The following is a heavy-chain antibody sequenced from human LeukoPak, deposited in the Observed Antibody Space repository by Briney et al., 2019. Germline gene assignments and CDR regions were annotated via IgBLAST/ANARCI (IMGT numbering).Heavy chain of an antibody. CDR1: GGSFRGYY. CDR3: ARIYYYGSGSYYRPLSVGY. Sequence: SETLSLTCAVYGGSFRGYYWSWIRQPPGKGLEWIGEINHSGSTNYNPSLKSRVTISVDTSKNQFSLKLSSVTAADTAVYYCARIYYYGSGSYYRPLSVGYWGQGILVTVSS. CDR2: INHSGST. D-gene: IGHD3-10*01. J-gene: IGHJ4*02. V-gene: IGHV4-34*01.